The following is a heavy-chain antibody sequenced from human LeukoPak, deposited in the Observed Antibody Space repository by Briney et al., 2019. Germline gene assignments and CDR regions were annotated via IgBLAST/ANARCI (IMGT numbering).Heavy chain of an antibody. J-gene: IGHJ4*02. V-gene: IGHV3-53*04. D-gene: IGHD3-9*01. CDR1: GFTVSSSY. CDR2: IYAGGTT. CDR3: ARVFYDILTGYGIFDH. Sequence: GGSLRLSCEVSGFTVSSSYMSWVRQAPGKGLEWVSVIYAGGTTYYADSVKGRFTISRHNSKNTLYLQMNSLRADDTAVYYCARVFYDILTGYGIFDHWGQGTLVTVSS.